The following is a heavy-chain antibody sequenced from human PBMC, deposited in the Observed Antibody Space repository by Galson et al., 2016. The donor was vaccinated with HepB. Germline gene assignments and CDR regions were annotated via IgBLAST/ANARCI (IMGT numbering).Heavy chain of an antibody. V-gene: IGHV6-1*01. J-gene: IGHJ4*02. Sequence: CAISGDSVSSNSAAWNWIRQPPSRGLEWLGRTYYRSKWSNDHALSVKSRITIKPDTSKNQFSLQVNSVTPEDTAVYFCARDSEGPFTIWSQGTLVTVSS. CDR1: GDSVSSNSAA. CDR2: TYYRSKWSN. D-gene: IGHD3-9*01. CDR3: ARDSEGPFTI.